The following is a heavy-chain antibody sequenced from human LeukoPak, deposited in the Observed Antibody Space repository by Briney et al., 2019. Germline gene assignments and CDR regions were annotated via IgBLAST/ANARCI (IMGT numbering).Heavy chain of an antibody. Sequence: GGSLRLSCAASGFTFSSYGMHWVRQAPGKGLEWVAVISYDGSKKYYADSVKGRFTISRDNSKNTLYLQMNSLRAEDTAVYYCAKESHYYDSSGYLDYWGQGTLVTVSS. CDR1: GFTFSSYG. V-gene: IGHV3-30*18. CDR3: AKESHYYDSSGYLDY. CDR2: ISYDGSKK. D-gene: IGHD3-22*01. J-gene: IGHJ4*02.